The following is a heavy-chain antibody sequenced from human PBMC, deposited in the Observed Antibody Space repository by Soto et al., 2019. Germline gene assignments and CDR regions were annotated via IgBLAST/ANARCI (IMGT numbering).Heavy chain of an antibody. Sequence: GASVKVSCKASGYTFTSYAMHWVRQAPGQRLEWMGWINAGNGNTKYSQKFQGRVTITRDTSASTAYMELSSLRSEDTAVYYCARSIVVVTAADYGGQGTLVTVS. V-gene: IGHV1-3*01. CDR3: ARSIVVVTAADY. J-gene: IGHJ4*02. CDR2: INAGNGNT. D-gene: IGHD2-21*02. CDR1: GYTFTSYA.